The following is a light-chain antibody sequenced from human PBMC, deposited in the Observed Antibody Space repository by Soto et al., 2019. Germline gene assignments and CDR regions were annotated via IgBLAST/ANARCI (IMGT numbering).Light chain of an antibody. Sequence: SVVSEPRCACGYIGQSVVISSNGTTGDIGAFNYVSWYQQRPGKAPKLIIYEVTRRPSGVPDRIFASKSDTTASLTVSGLQAEDEADYYCSSFAGTNSFVFGTGTKVTVL. V-gene: IGLV2-8*01. CDR3: SSFAGTNSFV. J-gene: IGLJ1*01. CDR2: EVT. CDR1: TGDIGAFNY.